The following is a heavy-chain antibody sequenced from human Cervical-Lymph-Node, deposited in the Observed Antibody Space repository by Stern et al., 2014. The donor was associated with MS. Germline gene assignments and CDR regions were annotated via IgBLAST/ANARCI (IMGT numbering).Heavy chain of an antibody. CDR3: ARRRGGYSYFYGMDV. V-gene: IGHV4-39*01. Sequence: QVQLQESGPGLVKPSETLSLTCTVSAGSITSSSYYWDWIRQPPGKGLEWVGRIYYSGITYYNPSLKSRVTISVDTSKNQFSLKVTSVTAADTAVYFCARRRGGYSYFYGMDVWGQGTTVTVSS. D-gene: IGHD3-22*01. J-gene: IGHJ6*02. CDR2: IYYSGIT. CDR1: AGSITSSSYY.